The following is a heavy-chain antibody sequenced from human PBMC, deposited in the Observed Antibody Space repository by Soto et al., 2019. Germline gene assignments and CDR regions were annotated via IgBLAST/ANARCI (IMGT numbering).Heavy chain of an antibody. CDR2: IYYTGTT. Sequence: SETLSLTCTVSGASISSGGYYWSWIRQHPGKGLEWIGYIYYTGTTYYNTSLKSRVTISIDTSKKQISLKLSSVTAADTAVYFCAKDSTTAVPRYHEYWGQGTLVTVSS. D-gene: IGHD4-17*01. CDR1: GASISSGGYY. J-gene: IGHJ4*02. CDR3: AKDSTTAVPRYHEY. V-gene: IGHV4-31*03.